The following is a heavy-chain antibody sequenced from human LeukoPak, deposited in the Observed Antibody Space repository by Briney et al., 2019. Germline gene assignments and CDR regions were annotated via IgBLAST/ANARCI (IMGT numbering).Heavy chain of an antibody. CDR3: ARVLPPTYIEIVQTAPYYFDF. Sequence: ASVKVSCKASGYTFTSYGISWVRQAPGQGLEWMGWSNPNSGGTNYAQKSQGRVTMTWATSISTASMALSRLRSDATAVYYCARVLPPTYIEIVQTAPYYFDFWGQGTLVTVSS. V-gene: IGHV1-2*02. CDR1: GYTFTSYG. D-gene: IGHD2/OR15-2a*01. J-gene: IGHJ4*02. CDR2: SNPNSGGT.